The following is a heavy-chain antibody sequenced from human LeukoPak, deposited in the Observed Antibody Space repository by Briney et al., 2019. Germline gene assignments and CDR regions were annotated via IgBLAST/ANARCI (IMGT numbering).Heavy chain of an antibody. V-gene: IGHV3-74*01. Sequence: GGSLRLSCAASGFTFSNYWMHWVRQAPGKGLVWVSRINSDGSGTSYADSVKGRFTISRDTAKNTLYLQMNSLRAEDTAVYYCARGHHYYDSSAYYYWGQGTLVTVSS. CDR3: ARGHHYYDSSAYYY. CDR2: INSDGSGT. CDR1: GFTFSNYW. D-gene: IGHD3-22*01. J-gene: IGHJ4*02.